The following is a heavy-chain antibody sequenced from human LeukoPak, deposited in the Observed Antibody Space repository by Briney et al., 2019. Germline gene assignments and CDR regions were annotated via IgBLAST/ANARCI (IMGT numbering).Heavy chain of an antibody. CDR2: INHSGST. V-gene: IGHV4-34*01. Sequence: SETLSLTCAVSGGSFSGYYWSWIRQPPGKGLEWIGEINHSGSTNYNPSLKSRVTISVDTSKNQFSLKLSSVTAADTAVYYCAKRYSSRISYRKYNWLDPWGQGTLVTVSS. D-gene: IGHD6-13*01. CDR1: GGSFSGYY. CDR3: AKRYSSRISYRKYNWLDP. J-gene: IGHJ5*02.